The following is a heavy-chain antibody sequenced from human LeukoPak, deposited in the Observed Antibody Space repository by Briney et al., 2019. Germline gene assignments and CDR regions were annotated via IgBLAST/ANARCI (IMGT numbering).Heavy chain of an antibody. Sequence: ASVKVSCKAYGYTFMSHGISWVRQAPGQGLEWMGWISGSSSNTNYAQRLQGRVTMTTDTSTTTAYMELRSLRSDDTAVYYCAKERAHDYVWARVFDVWGQGTMVTVSS. CDR1: GYTFMSHG. D-gene: IGHD3-16*01. V-gene: IGHV1-18*01. CDR3: AKERAHDYVWARVFDV. J-gene: IGHJ3*01. CDR2: ISGSSSNT.